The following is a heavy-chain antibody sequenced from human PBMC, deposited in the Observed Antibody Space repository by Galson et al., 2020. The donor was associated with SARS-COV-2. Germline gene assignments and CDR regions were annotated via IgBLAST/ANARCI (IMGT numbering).Heavy chain of an antibody. CDR1: GFTFSGSG. CDR2: ITSKANNYAT. J-gene: IGHJ6*02. V-gene: IGHV3-73*01. CDR3: VSAVPGYGMDA. Sequence: GGSLRLSCAASGFTFSGSGIHWVRQTPGNGLEWVGRITSKANNYATAYAASVTGRFTISRDESSTAYLQMDSLKPEDTAVYYCVSAVPGYGMDAWGQGTTVTVSS.